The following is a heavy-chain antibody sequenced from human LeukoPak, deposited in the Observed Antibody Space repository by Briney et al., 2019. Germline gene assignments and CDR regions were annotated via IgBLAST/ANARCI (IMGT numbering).Heavy chain of an antibody. CDR2: IYHSGST. Sequence: SETLSLTCAVSGGSISSSNWWSWVRQPPGKGLEWIGEIYHSGSTNYKPSLKSRVTISVDTSKNQFSLKLSSVTAADTAVYYCAREGVYGDDTLDYWGQGTLVTVSS. CDR1: GGSISSSNW. D-gene: IGHD4-17*01. J-gene: IGHJ4*02. V-gene: IGHV4-4*02. CDR3: AREGVYGDDTLDY.